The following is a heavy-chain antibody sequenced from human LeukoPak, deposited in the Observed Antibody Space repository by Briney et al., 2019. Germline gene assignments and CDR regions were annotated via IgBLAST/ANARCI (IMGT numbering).Heavy chain of an antibody. CDR3: ASISAVFGAVRWFDP. CDR2: MYYSGNN. J-gene: IGHJ5*02. Sequence: SETLSLTCTVSGASISSYSSYWGWIRQPPGKGLEWIGNMYYSGNNYSNPSLKSRVTISIDTSKNQFSLRLTSVTAADTAVYYCASISAVFGAVRWFDPWGQGTLVTVSP. CDR1: GASISSYSSY. D-gene: IGHD3-3*01. V-gene: IGHV4-39*07.